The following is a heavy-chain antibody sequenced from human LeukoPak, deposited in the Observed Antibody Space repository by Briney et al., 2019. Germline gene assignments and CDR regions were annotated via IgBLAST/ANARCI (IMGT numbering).Heavy chain of an antibody. CDR1: GFTFSSYA. CDR2: ISGSGGST. V-gene: IGHV3-23*01. Sequence: GGSLRLSCAASGFTFSSYAMSWVRQAPGKGLEGVSAISGSGGSTYYADSVKGRFTISRDNSKNTLYLQMNSLRAEDTAVYYCAKPSVAGGYYYYGMDVWGQGTTVTVSS. CDR3: AKPSVAGGYYYYGMDV. D-gene: IGHD6-19*01. J-gene: IGHJ6*02.